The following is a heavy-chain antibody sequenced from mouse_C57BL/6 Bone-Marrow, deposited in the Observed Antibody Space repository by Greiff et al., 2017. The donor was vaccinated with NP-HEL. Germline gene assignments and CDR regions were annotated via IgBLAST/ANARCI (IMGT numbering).Heavy chain of an antibody. J-gene: IGHJ4*01. V-gene: IGHV5-6*01. CDR1: GFTFSSYG. D-gene: IGHD1-1*01. CDR3: ARPYYYGSSYAMDY. Sequence: EVNLVESGGDLVKPGGSLKLSCAASGFTFSSYGMSWVRQTPDKRLEWVATISSGGSYTYYPDSVTGRFTISRDTANNTLYLQMSSLKSEDTAMYYCARPYYYGSSYAMDYWGQGTSVTVSS. CDR2: ISSGGSYT.